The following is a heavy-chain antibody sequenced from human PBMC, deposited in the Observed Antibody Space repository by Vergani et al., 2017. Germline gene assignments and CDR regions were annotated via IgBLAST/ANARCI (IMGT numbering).Heavy chain of an antibody. CDR1: GYSFINYG. V-gene: IGHV1-18*01. D-gene: IGHD3-16*02. Sequence: QSQLVQSGDEVKKPGASVKVSCKTSGYSFINYGISWVRQAPGQGLEWLGWVSPYNGNTNYGQKMQGRVTLTTDTSTRTAYMQLSSLTFDDTAVYYRAGVVFCDNIRGTYHPPSYYGMGVWGQGTKVTVAS. J-gene: IGHJ6*02. CDR2: VSPYNGNT. CDR3: AGVVFCDNIRGTYHPPSYYGMGV.